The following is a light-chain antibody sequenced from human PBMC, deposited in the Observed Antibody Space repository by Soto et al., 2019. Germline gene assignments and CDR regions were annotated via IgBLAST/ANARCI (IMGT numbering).Light chain of an antibody. CDR2: GAS. CDR3: QHYGSSPWT. V-gene: IGKV3-20*01. J-gene: IGKJ1*01. CDR1: QTITGTY. Sequence: EVVLTQFPGTLSLSPGERATLSCRASQTITGTYLAWYQQKPGQASRLLIYGASTRATGIPARFSGSRSGTEFTLTISRLEPEDFAVYFCQHYGSSPWTFGQGTKVDIK.